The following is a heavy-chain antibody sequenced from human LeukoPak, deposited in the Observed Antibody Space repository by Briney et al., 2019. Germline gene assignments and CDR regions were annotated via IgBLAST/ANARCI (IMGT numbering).Heavy chain of an antibody. CDR1: GFTFSSYG. CDR3: ARDEFVAGTSFLDY. J-gene: IGHJ4*02. Sequence: GGSLRLSCAASGFTFSSYGMHWVRQAPGKGLEWVAFIRYDGSNKYYADSVKGRFTISRDNSKNTLYLQMNSLRAEDTAVYYCARDEFVAGTSFLDYWGQGTLVTVSS. V-gene: IGHV3-30*02. CDR2: IRYDGSNK. D-gene: IGHD6-19*01.